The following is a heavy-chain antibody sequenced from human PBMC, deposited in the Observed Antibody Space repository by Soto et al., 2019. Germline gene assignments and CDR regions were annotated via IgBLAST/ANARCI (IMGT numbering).Heavy chain of an antibody. CDR3: ARHWIYSSGWYYFDY. J-gene: IGHJ4*02. CDR2: IYPGDSET. Sequence: GESLKISCKGSGDTFPSYWIAWGRQMSGKGLEWMGIIYPGDSETRYSPSFQGQVTISADKSIKTAYLQWSSLKASDTAMYYCARHWIYSSGWYYFDYWGQGTLVTVSS. D-gene: IGHD6-19*01. V-gene: IGHV5-51*01. CDR1: GDTFPSYW.